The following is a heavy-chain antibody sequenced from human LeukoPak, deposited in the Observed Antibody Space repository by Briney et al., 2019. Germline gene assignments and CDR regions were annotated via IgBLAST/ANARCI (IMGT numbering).Heavy chain of an antibody. CDR1: GYTLTEFA. V-gene: IGHV1-24*01. J-gene: IGHJ4*02. CDR2: FDPEDGEI. Sequence: ASVKVSCKVSGYTLTEFAINWVRQAPGKDLEWMGGFDPEDGEIIYAEKFQGRVTMTEDTATDTAYMELSSLRSEDTAVYFCATVEGEYFDTSGYFDFWGQGTLVTVSS. CDR3: ATVEGEYFDTSGYFDF. D-gene: IGHD3-22*01.